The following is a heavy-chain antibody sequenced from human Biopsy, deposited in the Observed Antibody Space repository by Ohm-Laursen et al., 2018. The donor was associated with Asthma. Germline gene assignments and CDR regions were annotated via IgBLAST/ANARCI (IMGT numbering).Heavy chain of an antibody. Sequence: SLRLSCSATGFSFDDCAMHWVRQAPGKGLEWVSSISWNSGNIDYAVSVKGRFTIYRDNAKNSLYLQMQSLRPEDTAFYYCARSADYYDSTDYLDFWGRGTLVTVSS. CDR1: GFSFDDCA. CDR2: ISWNSGNI. D-gene: IGHD3-22*01. CDR3: ARSADYYDSTDYLDF. V-gene: IGHV3-9*01. J-gene: IGHJ4*01.